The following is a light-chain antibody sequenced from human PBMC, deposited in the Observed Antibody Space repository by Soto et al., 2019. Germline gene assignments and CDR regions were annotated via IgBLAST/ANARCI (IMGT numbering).Light chain of an antibody. CDR2: DAY. CDR3: QQRHMWPIP. V-gene: IGKV3-11*01. Sequence: EVVVTQSPVTLSLSPGERATLSCRASQSFRGLLAWYQQKPGQAPRLLIYDAYNRATGIPPRFSGSGSGTDFTLTISSLEPEDSAVYYCQQRHMWPIPFGQGRRLAI. J-gene: IGKJ5*01. CDR1: QSFRGL.